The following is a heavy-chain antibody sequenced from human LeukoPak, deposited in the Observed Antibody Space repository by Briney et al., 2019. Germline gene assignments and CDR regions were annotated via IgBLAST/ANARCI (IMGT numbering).Heavy chain of an antibody. CDR1: GGSFSGYY. Sequence: SETLSLTCAVYGGSFSGYYWSWIRQPPGKGLEWIGEINHSGSTNYNPSLKSRVTISVDTSKNQFSLKLSSVTAADTAVYYCARGKRASLVPAASWFDPWGQGTLVTVSS. J-gene: IGHJ5*02. D-gene: IGHD2-2*01. V-gene: IGHV4-34*01. CDR2: INHSGST. CDR3: ARGKRASLVPAASWFDP.